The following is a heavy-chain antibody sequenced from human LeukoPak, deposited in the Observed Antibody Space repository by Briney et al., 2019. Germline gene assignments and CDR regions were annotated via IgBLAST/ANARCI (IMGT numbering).Heavy chain of an antibody. D-gene: IGHD6-13*01. V-gene: IGHV3-21*01. Sequence: PGGSLRLSCAASGFTFSIYSMNWVRQAPGKGLEWVSSISSSSSYIYYADSVKGRFTISRDNAKNSLYLQMNSLRAEDTAVYYCARVQYSSSWPFDYWGQGTLVTVSS. CDR1: GFTFSIYS. CDR3: ARVQYSSSWPFDY. CDR2: ISSSSSYI. J-gene: IGHJ4*02.